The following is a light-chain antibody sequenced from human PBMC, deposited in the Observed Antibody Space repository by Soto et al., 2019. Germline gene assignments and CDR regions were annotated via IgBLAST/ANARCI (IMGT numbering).Light chain of an antibody. J-gene: IGKJ3*01. Sequence: IQITQSPSSLSASVGDRVTITCRASQPISNSLAWYQQKPAQVPKVRSYAASTLQSGVQSRFSGSGSGTDFTLTISSLQPEDVATYYCQKYYSAPFTFGPGTKRDIK. CDR1: QPISNS. CDR2: AAS. V-gene: IGKV1-27*01. CDR3: QKYYSAPFT.